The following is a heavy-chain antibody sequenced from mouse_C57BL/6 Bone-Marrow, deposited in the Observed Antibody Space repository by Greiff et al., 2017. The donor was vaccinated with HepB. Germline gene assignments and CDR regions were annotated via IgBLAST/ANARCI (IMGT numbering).Heavy chain of an antibody. Sequence: LVESGAELVRPGASVKLSCTASGFNIKDDYMHWVKQRPEQGLEWIGWIDPENGDTEYASKFQGKATITADTSSNTAYLQLSSLTSEDTAVYYCTTSLLRLTGSYYFDYWGQGTTLTVSS. V-gene: IGHV14-4*01. J-gene: IGHJ2*01. CDR2: IDPENGDT. CDR1: GFNIKDDY. D-gene: IGHD1-2*01. CDR3: TTSLLRLTGSYYFDY.